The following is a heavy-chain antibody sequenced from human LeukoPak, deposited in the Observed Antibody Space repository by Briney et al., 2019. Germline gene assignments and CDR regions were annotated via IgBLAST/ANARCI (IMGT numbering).Heavy chain of an antibody. V-gene: IGHV7-4-1*02. D-gene: IGHD1-26*01. CDR3: ARSGSWDPSIGGTDFED. J-gene: IGHJ4*01. Sequence: ASVNVSCKASGYTFTNYAMNWERQAPGQGLEWMGWININTGNPTYAHGFTGRFVFPLDTSVSTAYLQMSSLKAEDTAVYYCARSGSWDPSIGGTDFEDWGHGTLVTVSS. CDR2: ININTGNP. CDR1: GYTFTNYA.